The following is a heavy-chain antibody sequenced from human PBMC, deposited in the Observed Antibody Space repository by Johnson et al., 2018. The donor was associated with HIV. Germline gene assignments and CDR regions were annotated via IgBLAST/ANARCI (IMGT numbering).Heavy chain of an antibody. CDR3: ARELNSGNYDPWFERWESGAFDV. Sequence: VQLVESGGGLVQPGGSLRLSCAASGFTVSSNYMSWVRQAPGKGLEWVANIKQDGSEKYYVDSVKGRFTISRDNAKNSLYLQMNSLRAEDKAVYYCARELNSGNYDPWFERWESGAFDVCGQGTLVTVSS. D-gene: IGHD1-26*01. CDR2: IKQDGSEK. V-gene: IGHV3-7*01. J-gene: IGHJ3*01. CDR1: GFTVSSNY.